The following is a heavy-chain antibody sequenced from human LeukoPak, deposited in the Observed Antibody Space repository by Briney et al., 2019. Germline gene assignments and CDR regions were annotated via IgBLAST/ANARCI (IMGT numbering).Heavy chain of an antibody. CDR1: GFSLSTSGVG. D-gene: IGHD3-10*01. CDR3: AHRQGQKGLLWFGDVSKYNWFDP. J-gene: IGHJ5*02. Sequence: SGPTLVKPTQTLTLTCTFSGFSLSTSGVGVGWIRQPPGKALEWLALIYWDDDKRYSPSLKSRLTITKDTSKNQVVLTMTNMDPVDTATYYCAHRQGQKGLLWFGDVSKYNWFDPWGQGTLVTVSS. CDR2: IYWDDDK. V-gene: IGHV2-5*02.